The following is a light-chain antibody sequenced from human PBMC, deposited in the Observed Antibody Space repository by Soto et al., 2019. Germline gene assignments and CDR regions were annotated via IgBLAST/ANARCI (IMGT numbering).Light chain of an antibody. CDR3: HRRQSWPRT. CDR1: QAVNTR. J-gene: IGKJ1*01. CDR2: LAS. Sequence: EIVLTQSPATLSSFPGDRVTLSCRASQAVNTRLAWYQHKPGQAPRLLIYLASNRAAGVPARFSGSGSGTDFTLTISNVEPEYFAVYYCHRRQSWPRTFGQGTTVDIK. V-gene: IGKV3-11*01.